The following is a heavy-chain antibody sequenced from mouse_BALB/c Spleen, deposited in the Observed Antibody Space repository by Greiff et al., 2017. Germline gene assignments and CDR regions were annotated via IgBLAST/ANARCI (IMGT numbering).Heavy chain of an antibody. Sequence: VQLKESGPELVKPGASVKMSCKASGYTFTSYVMHWVKQKPGQGLEWIGYINPYNDGTKYNEKFKGKATLTSDKSSSTADMELSSLTSEDSAVYYCSRMGPITTAHYYAMDYWGQGTSVTVSS. J-gene: IGHJ4*01. CDR2: INPYNDGT. CDR1: GYTFTSYV. V-gene: IGHV1-14*01. D-gene: IGHD1-2*01. CDR3: SRMGPITTAHYYAMDY.